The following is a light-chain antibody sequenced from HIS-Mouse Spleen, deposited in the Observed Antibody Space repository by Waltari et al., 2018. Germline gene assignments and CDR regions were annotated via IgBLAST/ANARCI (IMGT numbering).Light chain of an antibody. CDR1: SRDVGGYNY. V-gene: IGLV2-8*01. Sequence: QSALTQPPSASGSPGPSVTIPCTGPSRDVGGYNYVSWYQQHPGKAPKLMIYEVSKRPSGVPDRFSGSKSGNTASLTVSGLQAEDEADYYCSSYAGSNNFNVVFGGGTKLTVL. CDR3: SSYAGSNNFNVV. J-gene: IGLJ2*01. CDR2: EVS.